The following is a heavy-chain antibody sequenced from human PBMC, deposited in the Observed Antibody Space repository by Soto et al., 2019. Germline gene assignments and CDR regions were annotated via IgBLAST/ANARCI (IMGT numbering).Heavy chain of an antibody. CDR2: ISYDGIKK. V-gene: IGHV3-30*18. D-gene: IGHD5-18*01. Sequence: PGGSLRLSCAATGFIFDTYGMHWVRQAPGKGLEWIAVISYDGIKKNYADSVKGRFTISRDNSKNTLFLQMNSLRSDDTAVYFCAKDQSGYNYATVHYWGQGTLVIVSS. CDR1: GFIFDTYG. CDR3: AKDQSGYNYATVHY. J-gene: IGHJ4*02.